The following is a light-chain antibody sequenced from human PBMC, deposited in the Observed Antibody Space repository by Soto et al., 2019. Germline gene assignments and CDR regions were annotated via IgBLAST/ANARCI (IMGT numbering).Light chain of an antibody. Sequence: EIVLTQSPATLSLSPGERATLSCRASQSVSSYLAWYQQKPGQAPRLLIYDASSRATGIPARFSGSGSGTDFTLPISSLQHEDFAVYYCQQRSNWRSTFGQGTRLEIK. J-gene: IGKJ5*01. CDR2: DAS. V-gene: IGKV3-11*01. CDR3: QQRSNWRST. CDR1: QSVSSY.